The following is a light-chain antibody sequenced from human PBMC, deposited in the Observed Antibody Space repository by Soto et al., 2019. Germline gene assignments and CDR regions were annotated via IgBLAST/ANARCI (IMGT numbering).Light chain of an antibody. CDR1: QSVSSN. CDR2: GAS. CDR3: QQYNNWPLT. V-gene: IGKV3-15*01. J-gene: IGKJ4*01. Sequence: ERVMTQSPATLSVSPGERATLSCRASQSVSSNLAWYQQKPGQAPRLVIYGASTRATGIPGRISGSGSGTEFTLTISSLQSEDFAVYSCQQYNNWPLTFGGGTKVDIK.